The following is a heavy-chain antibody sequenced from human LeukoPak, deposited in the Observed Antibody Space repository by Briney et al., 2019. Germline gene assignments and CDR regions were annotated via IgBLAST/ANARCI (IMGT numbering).Heavy chain of an antibody. Sequence: PGGSLRLSCVASGFTFSSYWMHWVRQAPGKGLVWVSHINSDGSSTTYADSVKGRFTISRDNAKNTLYLQMNSLGAEDTAVYYCARDGLAAITFDYRGQGILVTVSS. CDR1: GFTFSSYW. V-gene: IGHV3-74*01. CDR2: INSDGSST. CDR3: ARDGLAAITFDY. J-gene: IGHJ4*02. D-gene: IGHD5-24*01.